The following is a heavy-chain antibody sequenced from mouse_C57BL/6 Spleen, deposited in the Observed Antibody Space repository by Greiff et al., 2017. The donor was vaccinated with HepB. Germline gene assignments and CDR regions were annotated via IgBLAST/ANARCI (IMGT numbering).Heavy chain of an antibody. V-gene: IGHV5-16*01. CDR3: ARAGFITTVSTAMDY. Sequence: VQLVESAGGLVQPGSSMKLSCTASGFTFSDYYMAWVRQVPEKGLEWVANINYDGSSTYYLDSLKSRFFISRDNAKNILYLQMSSLKSEDTATYYCARAGFITTVSTAMDYWGQGTSVTVSS. CDR1: GFTFSDYY. CDR2: INYDGSST. D-gene: IGHD1-1*01. J-gene: IGHJ4*01.